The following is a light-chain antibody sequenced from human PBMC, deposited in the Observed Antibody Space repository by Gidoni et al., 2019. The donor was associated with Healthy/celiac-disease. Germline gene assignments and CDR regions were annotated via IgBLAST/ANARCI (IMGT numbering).Light chain of an antibody. CDR2: DLS. J-gene: IGLJ1*01. CDR3: SSYTSSRTLLV. CDR1: SSDAGGYNY. Sequence: QSAPTQPAPVSGSPGQTITISCTVTSSDAGGYNYVPWYQQPPGNAPKLMIYDLSKRPSGVSDRFSGSKSGNTASLTISGLQAEDEADYYCSSYTSSRTLLVFGTGTKVTVL. V-gene: IGLV2-14*01.